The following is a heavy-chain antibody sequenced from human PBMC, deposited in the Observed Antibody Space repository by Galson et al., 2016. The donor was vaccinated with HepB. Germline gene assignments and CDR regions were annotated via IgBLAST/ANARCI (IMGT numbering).Heavy chain of an antibody. V-gene: IGHV1-2*02. J-gene: IGHJ4*02. CDR1: GYTFGDYY. CDR2: VNPDTGDT. Sequence: SVKVSCKASGYTFGDYYVHWVRQAPGQGLEWMGCVNPDTGDTTYGDKSQGRVTLTRDRSINTAFLELRSLRSDDTAIYYCARPYYSSASYDRFDFWGQGSLVTVSS. D-gene: IGHD3-16*01. CDR3: ARPYYSSASYDRFDF.